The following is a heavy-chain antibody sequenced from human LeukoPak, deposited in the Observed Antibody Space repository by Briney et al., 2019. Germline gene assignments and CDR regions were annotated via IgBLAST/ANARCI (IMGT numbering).Heavy chain of an antibody. D-gene: IGHD2-2*02. V-gene: IGHV4-59*12. CDR1: GGSINSYY. CDR2: IHYTGST. Sequence: SETLSLTCTVSGGSINSYYWSWIRQPPGKGLESIGYIHYTGSTNYNPSLKSRVTISVDTSKNQFSLKLSSVTAADTAVYYCARDCSSTSCYTAWGQGTLVTVSS. CDR3: ARDCSSTSCYTA. J-gene: IGHJ5*02.